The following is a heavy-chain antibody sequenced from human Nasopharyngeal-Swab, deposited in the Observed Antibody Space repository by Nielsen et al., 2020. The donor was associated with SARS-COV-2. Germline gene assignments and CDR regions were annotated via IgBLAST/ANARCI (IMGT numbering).Heavy chain of an antibody. V-gene: IGHV4-30-4*01. CDR3: ARRRGPAYYYYMDV. CDR2: IYHTGST. J-gene: IGHJ6*03. CDR1: GDSISRGDYY. Sequence: SETLSLTCSVSGDSISRGDYYWSWIRQSPVKGLEWIGYIYHTGSTSYNPSLRSRVIISSDASKNQFSLRLSSVTAADTAVYYCARRRGPAYYYYMDVWGKGTPVTVSS.